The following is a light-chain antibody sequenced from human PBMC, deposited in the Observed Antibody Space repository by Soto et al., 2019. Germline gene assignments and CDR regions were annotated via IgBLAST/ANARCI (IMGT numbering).Light chain of an antibody. CDR1: QSVSSY. CDR2: DAS. CDR3: QQPFT. V-gene: IGKV3-11*01. J-gene: IGKJ3*01. Sequence: EIVLTQSPATLSLSPGERATLSCRASQSVSSYLAWYQQKPGQAPRLLIYDASNRATGIPARFSGSGSGTAFTLTISSLEPEDFAVYYCQQPFTFGPGTKVDIK.